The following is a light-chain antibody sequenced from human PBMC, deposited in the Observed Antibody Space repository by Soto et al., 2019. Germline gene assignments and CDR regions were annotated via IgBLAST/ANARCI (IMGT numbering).Light chain of an antibody. Sequence: QSALTQPASVSGSPGQSITISCTGTSSDVGGYNYVSWYQHHPGKAPKLMIYGVSNRPSGVSNRFSGSKSGNTASLTISGLQAEDEADYYCSSYTSSSTSWVFGGGTKVTVL. CDR2: GVS. CDR3: SSYTSSSTSWV. V-gene: IGLV2-14*01. J-gene: IGLJ3*02. CDR1: SSDVGGYNY.